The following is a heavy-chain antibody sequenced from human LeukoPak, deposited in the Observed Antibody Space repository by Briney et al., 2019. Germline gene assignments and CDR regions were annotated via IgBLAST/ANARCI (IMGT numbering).Heavy chain of an antibody. CDR2: ISSSGTTT. J-gene: IGHJ4*02. Sequence: GGSLRLSCAASGFSFSVYEIHWVRQAPGKGLEWISDISSSGTTTYYADSVKGRFTISRDNAKNSLYLQMNSLRAEDTAVYYCARSRIKRLVVFGVVPTEPIDYWGQGTLLTVSS. D-gene: IGHD3-3*01. CDR3: ARSRIKRLVVFGVVPTEPIDY. CDR1: GFSFSVYE. V-gene: IGHV3-48*03.